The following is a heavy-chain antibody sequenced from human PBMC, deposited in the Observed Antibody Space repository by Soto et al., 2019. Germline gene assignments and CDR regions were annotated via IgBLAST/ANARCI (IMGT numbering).Heavy chain of an antibody. D-gene: IGHD3-10*01. CDR3: ARDKVRGVINDYYGMDV. CDR2: IIPMFGAT. V-gene: IGHV1-69*13. J-gene: IGHJ6*02. Sequence: SVKVSCKASGGTFSSYGICWVRQAPGQGLEWMGGIIPMFGATNYAQEFQGRVTITADESTSTAYMELSSLRSEDTAVYYCARDKVRGVINDYYGMDVWGQGTTVTVSS. CDR1: GGTFSSYG.